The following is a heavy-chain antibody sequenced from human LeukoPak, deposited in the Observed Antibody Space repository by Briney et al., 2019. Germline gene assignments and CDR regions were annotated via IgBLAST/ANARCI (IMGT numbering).Heavy chain of an antibody. Sequence: ASVKVSCKASSYTFTRYGISWVRQAPGQGLEWMGWINPNSGGTNFAQKFQGRVTMTRDTSISTAYMELSSLTSDDTAVYYCARGRFSGYGADWGQGTLVTVSS. D-gene: IGHD5-12*01. CDR2: INPNSGGT. J-gene: IGHJ4*02. CDR1: SYTFTRYG. V-gene: IGHV1-2*02. CDR3: ARGRFSGYGAD.